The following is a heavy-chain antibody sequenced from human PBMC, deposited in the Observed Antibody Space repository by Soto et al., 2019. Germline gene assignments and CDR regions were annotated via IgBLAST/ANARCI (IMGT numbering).Heavy chain of an antibody. CDR2: IIPLFGTA. J-gene: IGHJ4*02. V-gene: IGHV1-69*01. D-gene: IGHD3-10*01. CDR3: ATELGENPASPFDA. CDR1: GVTFSSET. Sequence: QVQLVQSGADVKKPGSSVKVSCQASGVTFSSETLGWVRQAPGQGLEWVGGIIPLFGTASYAQKFKGRVTITADESTSTVDMELSSLRSYATAVYFCATELGENPASPFDAWGQGTLVTVSS.